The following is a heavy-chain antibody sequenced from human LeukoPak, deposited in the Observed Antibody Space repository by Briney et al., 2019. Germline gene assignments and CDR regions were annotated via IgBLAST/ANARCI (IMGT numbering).Heavy chain of an antibody. CDR3: ARVLSGSGSYLWWFDP. V-gene: IGHV3-21*01. J-gene: IGHJ5*02. D-gene: IGHD3-10*01. CDR1: GFTFSSYA. CDR2: IDNSGGFT. Sequence: GGSLRLSCAASGFTFSSYAMSWVRQAPGKGLEWVSSIDNSGGFTKYADSVKGRFTISRDNTKNSLYLQMNSLRAEDTAVYYCARVLSGSGSYLWWFDPWGQGTLVTVSS.